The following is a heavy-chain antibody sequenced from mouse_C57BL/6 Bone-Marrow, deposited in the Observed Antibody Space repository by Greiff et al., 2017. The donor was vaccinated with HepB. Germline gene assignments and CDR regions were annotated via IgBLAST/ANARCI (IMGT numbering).Heavy chain of an antibody. CDR1: GYTFTSYW. J-gene: IGHJ2*01. CDR2: INPSSGYT. CDR3: ERGGDGYSSYYFDY. V-gene: IGHV1-7*01. Sequence: VQLQQSGAELAKPGASVKLSCKASGYTFTSYWMHWVKQRPGQGLEWVGYINPSSGYTKYNQKFKDKATLTADKSYSTAYMQLSSLKYEDSAVYYCERGGDGYSSYYFDYWGQGTTLTVTS. D-gene: IGHD2-3*01.